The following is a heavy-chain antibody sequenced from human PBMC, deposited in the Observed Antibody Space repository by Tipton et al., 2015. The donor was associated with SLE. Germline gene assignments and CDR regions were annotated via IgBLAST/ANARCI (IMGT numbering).Heavy chain of an antibody. J-gene: IGHJ5*02. CDR2: IYYSGST. CDR3: ARAQRLVRWLDP. V-gene: IGHV4-59*01. D-gene: IGHD6-13*01. CDR1: GGSISSYY. Sequence: TLSLTCTVSGGSISSYYWSWIRQPPGKGLEWIGYIYYSGSTNYNPSLKSRVTISVDTSKNQFSLKLSSVTAADTAVYYCARAQRLVRWLDPWGQGTLVTVSS.